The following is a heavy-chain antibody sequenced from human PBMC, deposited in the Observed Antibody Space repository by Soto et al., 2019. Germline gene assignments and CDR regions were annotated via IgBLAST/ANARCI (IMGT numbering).Heavy chain of an antibody. J-gene: IGHJ4*02. D-gene: IGHD3-22*01. Sequence: SETLSLTCAVYGGSFSGYYWSWIRQPPGKGLEWIGEINHSGSTNYNPSLKSRVTISVDTSKNQFSLKLSSVTAADTAVYYCAGFDSSGYYYRNYWGQGTLVTVSS. CDR1: GGSFSGYY. V-gene: IGHV4-34*01. CDR3: AGFDSSGYYYRNY. CDR2: INHSGST.